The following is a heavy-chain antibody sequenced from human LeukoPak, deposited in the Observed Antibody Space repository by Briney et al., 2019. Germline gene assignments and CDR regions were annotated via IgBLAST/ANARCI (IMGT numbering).Heavy chain of an antibody. J-gene: IGHJ4*02. D-gene: IGHD3-9*01. CDR1: GGSFSGYY. Sequence: PSETLSLTCAVYGGSFSGYYWSWIRQPPGKGLEWIGEINHSGSTNYNPSPKSRVTISVDTSKNQFSLKLSSVTAADTAVYYCARGPYDILTGHNKDYFDYWGQGTLVTVSS. V-gene: IGHV4-34*01. CDR2: INHSGST. CDR3: ARGPYDILTGHNKDYFDY.